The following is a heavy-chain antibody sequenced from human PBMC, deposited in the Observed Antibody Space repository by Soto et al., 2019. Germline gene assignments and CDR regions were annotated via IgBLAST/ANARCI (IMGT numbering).Heavy chain of an antibody. J-gene: IGHJ3*02. CDR1: GFTFSNAW. Sequence: GGSLRLSCAASGFTFSNAWMSWVRQAPGKGLEWVGRIKSKTDGGTTDYAAPVKGRFTISRDDSKNTLYLQMNSLKTEDTAVYYCAPSGTTGTTWALWDDAFYIWGQGTMVTVS. D-gene: IGHD1-1*01. CDR3: APSGTTGTTWALWDDAFYI. CDR2: IKSKTDGGTT. V-gene: IGHV3-15*01.